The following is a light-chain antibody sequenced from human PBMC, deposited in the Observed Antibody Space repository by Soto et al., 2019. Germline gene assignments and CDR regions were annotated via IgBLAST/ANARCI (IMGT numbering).Light chain of an antibody. V-gene: IGKV3-15*01. Sequence: EIVMTQSPATLPVSPGERATLSCRASQSVSSNLAWYQQKPGQAPRFLIYGASTRATGIPARFSGSGSGTDFTLTISSLEPEDFAVYYCQHRDSWPLTFGGGTKVDIK. CDR2: GAS. CDR3: QHRDSWPLT. J-gene: IGKJ4*01. CDR1: QSVSSN.